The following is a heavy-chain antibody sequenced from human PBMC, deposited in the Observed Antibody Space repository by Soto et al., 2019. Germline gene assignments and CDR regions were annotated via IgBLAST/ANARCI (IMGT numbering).Heavy chain of an antibody. CDR3: TREPYRSSFFSRLPFDY. CDR2: IRSKANSYAT. Sequence: GGSLRLSCAASGFTFSGSAMHWVRQASGKGLEWVGRIRSKANSYATAYAASVKGRFTISRDDSKNTAYLQMNSLKAEDTAVYYCTREPYRSSFFSRLPFDYWGQGTLVTVSS. CDR1: GFTFSGSA. V-gene: IGHV3-73*01. J-gene: IGHJ4*02. D-gene: IGHD6-13*01.